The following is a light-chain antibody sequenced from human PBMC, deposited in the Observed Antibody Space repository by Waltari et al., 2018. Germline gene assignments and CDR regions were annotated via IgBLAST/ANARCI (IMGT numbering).Light chain of an antibody. V-gene: IGKV3-11*01. CDR1: QSIGSY. CDR3: QQRSGDWWT. Sequence: IVLTQSPATLSLSPGERATLSCRASQSIGSYLAWYQHRPGQPPRVLIYDVSKRATGIPARFSGRGSGTDFTLTISSLEPEDFAVYYCQQRSGDWWTFGQGTKVEIK. CDR2: DVS. J-gene: IGKJ1*01.